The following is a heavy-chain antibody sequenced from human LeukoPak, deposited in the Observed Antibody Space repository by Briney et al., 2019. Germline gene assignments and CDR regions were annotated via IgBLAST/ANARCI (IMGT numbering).Heavy chain of an antibody. CDR3: ASRWVGSSGYSRHAFDI. D-gene: IGHD3-22*01. CDR2: IIPIFGTA. V-gene: IGHV1-69*05. CDR1: GGTFSSYA. J-gene: IGHJ3*02. Sequence: GSSVKVSCKASGGTFSSYAISWVRQAPGQGLGWMGRIIPIFGTANYAQKFQGRVTITTDESTSTAYMELSSLRSEDTAVYYCASRWVGSSGYSRHAFDIWGQGTMVTVSS.